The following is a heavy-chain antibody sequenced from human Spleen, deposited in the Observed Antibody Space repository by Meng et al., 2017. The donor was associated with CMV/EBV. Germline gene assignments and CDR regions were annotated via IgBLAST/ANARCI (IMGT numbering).Heavy chain of an antibody. CDR1: GLIFSSYA. V-gene: IGHV3-30*04. J-gene: IGHJ6*02. CDR2: ISYDGTNK. CDR3: ASKSVAV. Sequence: GESLKISCAASGLIFSSYAMNWVRQAPGKGLEWVAVISYDGTNKYYADSVKGRFTISRDNSKNTLYLQVNSLRAEDTAVYYCASKSVAVWGQGTTVTVSS.